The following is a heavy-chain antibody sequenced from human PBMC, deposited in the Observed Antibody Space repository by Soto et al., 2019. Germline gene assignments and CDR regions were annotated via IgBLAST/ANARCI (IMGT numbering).Heavy chain of an antibody. D-gene: IGHD1-26*01. CDR3: AGRRAGDYFFDS. CDR2: IYYGGST. V-gene: IGHV4-39*01. CDR1: GASLSTSSHY. J-gene: IGHJ4*02. Sequence: QVQLQESGPGLVKPSETLSLTCTVSGASLSTSSHYWGWIRQPPGRGLEWIGTIYYGGSTSYSPSLKGRVTISVDTPKNQFSLRLSSVSTPDTAVYYCAGRRAGDYFFDSWGQGTLVTVSS.